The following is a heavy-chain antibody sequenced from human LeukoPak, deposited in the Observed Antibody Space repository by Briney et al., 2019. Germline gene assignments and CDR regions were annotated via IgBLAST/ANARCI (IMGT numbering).Heavy chain of an antibody. Sequence: GGSLRLSCEASGFSVSANYMTWVRQAPGKGLEWVSVIYTGGATYNADSVKGRFTISRDNFKNTLYLQMNSLRTDDTAVYYCAGLPKYWGQGTLVTVSS. CDR3: AGLPKY. J-gene: IGHJ4*02. V-gene: IGHV3-66*02. CDR2: IYTGGAT. CDR1: GFSVSANY.